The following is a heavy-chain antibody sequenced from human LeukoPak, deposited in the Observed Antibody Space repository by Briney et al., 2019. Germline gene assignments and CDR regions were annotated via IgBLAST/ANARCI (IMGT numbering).Heavy chain of an antibody. Sequence: ASVKVSCKASGYTFTSYDIHWVRQATGQGLEWMGRMNPNRGDTDYAQKFQGRVTMTRDTSISTAYMELSSLRSEDTAVYYCARALLVDSSSWYGYWGQGTLVTVSS. CDR2: MNPNRGDT. J-gene: IGHJ4*02. V-gene: IGHV1-8*01. CDR1: GYTFTSYD. D-gene: IGHD6-13*01. CDR3: ARALLVDSSSWYGY.